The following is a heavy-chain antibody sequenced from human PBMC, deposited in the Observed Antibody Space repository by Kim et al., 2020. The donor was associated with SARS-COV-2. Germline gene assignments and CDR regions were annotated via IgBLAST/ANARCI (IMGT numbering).Heavy chain of an antibody. J-gene: IGHJ4*02. Sequence: GGSLRLSCAASGFTFSSYAMHWVRQAPGKGLEWVAVISYDGSNKYYADSVKGRFTISRDNSKNTLYLQMNSLRAEDTAVYYCARGDSSSWYGSSYYFDYWGQGTLVTVSS. D-gene: IGHD6-13*01. V-gene: IGHV3-30*04. CDR1: GFTFSSYA. CDR3: ARGDSSSWYGSSYYFDY. CDR2: ISYDGSNK.